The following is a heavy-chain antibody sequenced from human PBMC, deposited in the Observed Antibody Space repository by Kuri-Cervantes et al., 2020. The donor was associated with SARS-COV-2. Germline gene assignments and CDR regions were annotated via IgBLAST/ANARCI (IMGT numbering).Heavy chain of an antibody. D-gene: IGHD6-19*01. Sequence: ESLKISCAVYGGSFSGYCWSWIRQPPGKGLEWIGEINHSGSTNYNPSLKSRVTISVDTSKNQFSLKLSSVTAADTAVYYCARNFVAGTGDWFDYWGQGTLVTVSS. CDR1: GGSFSGYC. CDR3: ARNFVAGTGDWFDY. V-gene: IGHV4-34*01. CDR2: INHSGST. J-gene: IGHJ4*02.